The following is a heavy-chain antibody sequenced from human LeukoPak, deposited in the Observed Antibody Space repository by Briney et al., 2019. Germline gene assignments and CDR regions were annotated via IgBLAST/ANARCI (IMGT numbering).Heavy chain of an antibody. V-gene: IGHV3-23*01. Sequence: GGSLRLSCAASGFTFSTYTMYWVRHPPGKRLEWVSIIGSSGGGIHYADSVKGRFTISRDNSKNALYLEMNSLRVEDTAVYYCAIDPNWGTHSWGQGVLVTVSS. CDR1: GFTFSTYT. J-gene: IGHJ4*02. D-gene: IGHD7-27*01. CDR3: AIDPNWGTHS. CDR2: IGSSGGGI.